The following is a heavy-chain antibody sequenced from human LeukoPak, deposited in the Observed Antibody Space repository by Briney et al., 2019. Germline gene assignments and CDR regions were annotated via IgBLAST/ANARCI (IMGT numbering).Heavy chain of an antibody. CDR1: GFTFSSYA. D-gene: IGHD6-6*01. V-gene: IGHV3-23*01. CDR3: AKDHRFNRARIAARPSGSC. Sequence: HPGGSLRLSCAASGFTFSSYAMSWVRQAPGKGLEWVSAISGSGGSTYYADSVKGRFTISRDNSKNTLYLQMNSLRAEDTAVYYCAKDHRFNRARIAARPSGSCWGQGTLVTVSS. CDR2: ISGSGGST. J-gene: IGHJ4*02.